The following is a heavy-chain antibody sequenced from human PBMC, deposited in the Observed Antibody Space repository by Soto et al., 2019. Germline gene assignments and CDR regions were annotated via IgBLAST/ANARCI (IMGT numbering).Heavy chain of an antibody. J-gene: IGHJ4*02. CDR1: GVSITNTIYY. V-gene: IGHV4-39*01. Sequence: QLQLQESGPGLVKPSETLSLTCTVSGVSITNTIYYWGWIRQPPGKGLEWIGTIYFSGSTFYNPSIKSRLTISVDTSKNQFSLRLSSVTAADTAVYYCERHGSYWGQGSLVAVSS. CDR3: ERHGSY. CDR2: IYFSGST.